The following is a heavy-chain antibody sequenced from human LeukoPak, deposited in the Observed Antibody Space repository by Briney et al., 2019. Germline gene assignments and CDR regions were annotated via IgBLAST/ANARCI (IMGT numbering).Heavy chain of an antibody. D-gene: IGHD3-16*02. V-gene: IGHV4-34*01. CDR3: AGGVRWGGLSPRLYYFDY. Sequence: KPSETLSLTCAVYGGSFSGYYWSWIRQPPGKGLEWIGEINHSGSTNYNPSLKSRVTISVETSKNQFSLKLSSVTAADTAVYYCAGGVRWGGLSPRLYYFDYWGQGTLVTVSS. J-gene: IGHJ4*02. CDR1: GGSFSGYY. CDR2: INHSGST.